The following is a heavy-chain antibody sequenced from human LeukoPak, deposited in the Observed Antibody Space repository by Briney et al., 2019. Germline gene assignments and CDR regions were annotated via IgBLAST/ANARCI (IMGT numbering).Heavy chain of an antibody. D-gene: IGHD6-19*01. V-gene: IGHV1-8*01. CDR2: MNPNSGNT. J-gene: IGHJ5*02. Sequence: ASVKVSCKASGYTFTSYDINWVRQATGQGLEWMGWMNPNSGNTGYAQKFQGRVTMTRNTSISTAYMELSSLRSEDTAVYYCARGRSSGWYSPSNWFDPWGQGTLVTVSS. CDR3: ARGRSSGWYSPSNWFDP. CDR1: GYTFTSYD.